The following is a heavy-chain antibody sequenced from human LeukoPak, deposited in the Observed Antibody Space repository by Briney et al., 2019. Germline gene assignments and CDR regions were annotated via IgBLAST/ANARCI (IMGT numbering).Heavy chain of an antibody. Sequence: GGSLRLSCAAPGFTFIDYDMHWVRHGIGKGLEWVSAIGIRGDTHYSGSVKGRFTISRENAESSLYLQMNSLRAEDTAVYYCARGGIQVSGIDEFDYWGQGTLVTVSS. CDR2: IGIRGDT. J-gene: IGHJ4*02. D-gene: IGHD6-19*01. CDR1: GFTFIDYD. CDR3: ARGGIQVSGIDEFDY. V-gene: IGHV3-13*01.